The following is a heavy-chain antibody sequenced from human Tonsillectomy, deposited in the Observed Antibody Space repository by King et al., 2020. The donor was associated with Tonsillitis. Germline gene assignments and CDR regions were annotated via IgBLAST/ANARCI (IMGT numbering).Heavy chain of an antibody. D-gene: IGHD3-22*01. CDR1: GFTVSSSY. CDR2: IYSGGST. CDR3: AKSPPYYYGSNGYYFFDH. V-gene: IGHV3-66*01. J-gene: IGHJ4*02. Sequence: GQLVQSGGGLVQPGGSLRLSCAASGFTVSSSYVSWVRQAPGKGLEWVSVIYSGGSTYYADSVKGRFTISRDNSKNTLYLQMNSLRAEDTAVYYCAKSPPYYYGSNGYYFFDHWGQGTLVTVSS.